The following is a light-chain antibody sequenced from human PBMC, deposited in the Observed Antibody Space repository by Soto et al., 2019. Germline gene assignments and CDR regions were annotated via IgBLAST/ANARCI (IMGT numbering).Light chain of an antibody. V-gene: IGKV3-20*01. CDR2: GAS. Sequence: EILLTQFPGTLSLSPGERATLSCRASQNVTSSYLAWCQQKPGQAPRLLIYGASIRATGIPDRFSGSGSGTDFTLTIRRLEPEDFAVYYCQQYGSSPPMTFGQGTRLDIK. J-gene: IGKJ5*01. CDR1: QNVTSSY. CDR3: QQYGSSPPMT.